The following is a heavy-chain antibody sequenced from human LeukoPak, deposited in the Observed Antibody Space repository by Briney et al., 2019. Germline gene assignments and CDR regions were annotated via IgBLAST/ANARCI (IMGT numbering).Heavy chain of an antibody. Sequence: PGGCLRLSCAASGFTFSSYALHWVRQAPGKGLEWVAVISNDGSKKDYADSVKGRFTISRDNSKNTLYLQMNSLRAEDTAVYYCARGARKGDDYGGFFDYWGQGTLVTVSS. CDR1: GFTFSSYA. CDR3: ARGARKGDDYGGFFDY. D-gene: IGHD4-23*01. CDR2: ISNDGSKK. J-gene: IGHJ4*02. V-gene: IGHV3-30*04.